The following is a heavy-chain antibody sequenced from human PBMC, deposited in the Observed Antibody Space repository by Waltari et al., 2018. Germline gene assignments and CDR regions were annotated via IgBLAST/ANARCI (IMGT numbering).Heavy chain of an antibody. V-gene: IGHV4-59*01. CDR3: ARRLFTMLRGQDFGMDV. Sequence: QVQLQESGPGLVKPSETLSLTCTVSGGSISTYYWSWIRQPPGTGLEWLGYIYSSGSTRYNPSLKGRGTMSVDTSKNRFYLNLISVTAADTAVYYCARRLFTMLRGQDFGMDVWGQGTTVTVSS. CDR1: GGSISTYY. J-gene: IGHJ6*02. D-gene: IGHD3-10*01. CDR2: IYSSGST.